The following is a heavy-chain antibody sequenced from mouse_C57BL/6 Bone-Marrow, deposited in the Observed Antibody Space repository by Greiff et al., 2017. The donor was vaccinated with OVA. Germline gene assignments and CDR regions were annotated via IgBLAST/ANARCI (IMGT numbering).Heavy chain of an antibody. V-gene: IGHV14-4*01. CDR1: GFNIKDDY. Sequence: EVQLVESGAELVRPGASVKLSCTASGFNIKDDYMHWVKQRPEQGLEWIGWIDPENGDTEYASKFQGKATITADTSSNTAYLQLSSLTSEDTAVYYCTTCSSYDYWGQGTTLTVSS. CDR3: TTCSSYDY. CDR2: IDPENGDT. D-gene: IGHD1-1*01. J-gene: IGHJ2*01.